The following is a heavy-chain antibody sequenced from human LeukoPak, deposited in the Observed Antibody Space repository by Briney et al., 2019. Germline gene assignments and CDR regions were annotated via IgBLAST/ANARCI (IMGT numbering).Heavy chain of an antibody. D-gene: IGHD5-12*01. CDR1: GGSISSSSYY. CDR3: ASGYSAYGKIDY. Sequence: SETLSLICTVSGGSISSSSYYWSWIRQPPGKGLEWIGYMYYSGSTNYNPSLKSRVTMSVDTSKNQFSLKLSSVTAADTAVYYCASGYSAYGKIDYWGQGTLVTVSS. V-gene: IGHV4-61*01. J-gene: IGHJ4*02. CDR2: MYYSGST.